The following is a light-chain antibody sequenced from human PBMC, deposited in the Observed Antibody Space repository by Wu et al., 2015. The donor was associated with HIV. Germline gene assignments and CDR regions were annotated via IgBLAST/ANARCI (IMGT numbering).Light chain of an antibody. Sequence: ENVLTQSPGTLSLSPGQRATLSCKASQSVSNNYFAWFQQRPGQAPRPLIYGASNRATGTPDRFSGSGSGTDFTLTITRLEPQDFAVYYCQQYDSSITFGQGTRLDIK. J-gene: IGKJ5*01. CDR2: GAS. CDR3: QQYDSSIT. V-gene: IGKV3-20*01. CDR1: QSVSNNY.